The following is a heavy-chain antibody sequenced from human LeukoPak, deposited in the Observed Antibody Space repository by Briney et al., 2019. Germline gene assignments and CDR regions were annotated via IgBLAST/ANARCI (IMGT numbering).Heavy chain of an antibody. V-gene: IGHV3-64*01. CDR2: ISSNGGIT. D-gene: IGHD6-19*01. CDR3: ASLSHSSGWYGGVFAY. CDR1: GFTFSSYS. Sequence: GGSLTLSCALSGFTFSSYSMHWVRQAAGKGLEYVSAISSNGGITYYANSVKPRFPISRDNSQHTLYLQMGRLRAQHMALYYCASLSHSSGWYGGVFAYRGQGTLLTLSS. J-gene: IGHJ4*02.